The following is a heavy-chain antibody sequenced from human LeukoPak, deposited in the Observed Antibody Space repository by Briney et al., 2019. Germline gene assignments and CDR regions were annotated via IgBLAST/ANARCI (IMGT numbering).Heavy chain of an antibody. J-gene: IGHJ4*02. CDR3: ARAGGSGLIDY. CDR2: IYYSGST. Sequence: SETLSLTCTVSGGSINSSYYYWGWIRQPPGKGLEWIGSIYYSGSTYYNPSLKSRVSISLDKSGSEFSLRLNSVTAADTAVYYCARAGGSGLIDYWGQGTLVTVSS. D-gene: IGHD6-19*01. V-gene: IGHV4-39*07. CDR1: GGSINSSYYY.